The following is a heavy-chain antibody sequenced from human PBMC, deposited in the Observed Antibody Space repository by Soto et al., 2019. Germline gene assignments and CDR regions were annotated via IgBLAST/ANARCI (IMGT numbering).Heavy chain of an antibody. J-gene: IGHJ6*02. D-gene: IGHD3-22*01. V-gene: IGHV1-69*12. CDR2: IIPIFRTP. CDR1: GDTFDTFA. CDR3: AREIDREPLGGNYCYTLDV. Sequence: QVQLVQSGAEVVKPGSSVKVSCKASGDTFDTFAISWVRQAPGQGLEWMGGIIPIFRTPDYGQKFQGIVKITADECTMTAYMESSSLRSDDTAVYYCAREIDREPLGGNYCYTLDVWDQATTVTVYS.